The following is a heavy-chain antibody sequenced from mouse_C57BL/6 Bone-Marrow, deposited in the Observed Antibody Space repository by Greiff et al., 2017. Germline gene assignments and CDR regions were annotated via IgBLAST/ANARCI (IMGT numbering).Heavy chain of an antibody. J-gene: IGHJ3*01. CDR1: GYTFTSYW. Sequence: QVQLQQPGAELVKPGASVKLSCKASGYTFTSYWIPWVKQRPGQGLEWIGGIDPSSGGTKYNEKFKSKATLTVDTSSSTAYMQLSSLTSEDSAVXYCASESYYAWVAYWGQGTLVTVSA. CDR3: ASESYYAWVAY. CDR2: IDPSSGGT. D-gene: IGHD2-10*01. V-gene: IGHV1-55*01.